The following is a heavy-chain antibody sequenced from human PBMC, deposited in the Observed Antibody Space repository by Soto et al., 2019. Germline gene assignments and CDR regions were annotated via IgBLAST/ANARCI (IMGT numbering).Heavy chain of an antibody. CDR2: ISSSSSYI. V-gene: IGHV3-21*01. J-gene: IGHJ6*02. D-gene: IGHD3-9*01. CDR3: ARVMDDILTGRPYGMDV. CDR1: GFTFSSYS. Sequence: PGGSLRLSCAASGFTFSSYSMNWVRQAPGKGLEWVSSISSSSSYIYYADSVKGRFTISRDNAKNSLYLQMNSLRAEDTAVYYCARVMDDILTGRPYGMDVWGQGTTVTVSS.